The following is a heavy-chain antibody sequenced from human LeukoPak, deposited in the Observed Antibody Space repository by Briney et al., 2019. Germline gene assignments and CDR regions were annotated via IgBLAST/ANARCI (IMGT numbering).Heavy chain of an antibody. CDR3: TTSIVGTTAY. CDR2: NKSETDGGTI. CDR1: GFNFTNAW. Sequence: PGGSLRLSCAASGFNFTNAWMTWVRQAPGKGLEWVGRNKSETDGGTIHYGAPVKGRFIISRDGSKNTVGLQMNSLKTEDTGVYYCTTSIVGTTAYWGQGTLVIVSS. V-gene: IGHV3-15*01. J-gene: IGHJ4*02. D-gene: IGHD1-26*01.